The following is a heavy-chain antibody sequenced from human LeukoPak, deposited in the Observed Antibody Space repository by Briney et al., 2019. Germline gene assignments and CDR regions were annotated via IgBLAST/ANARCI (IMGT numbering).Heavy chain of an antibody. CDR2: INHSGST. CDR1: GGSISSSNW. D-gene: IGHD7-27*01. V-gene: IGHV4-4*02. Sequence: ETLSLTCAVSGGSISSSNWWSWVRQPPGKGLEWIGEINHSGSTNYNPSLKSRVTMSVDTSKNQFSLKLSSVTAADTAVYYCARPGQLGSLYYGLDVWGQGTTVIVSS. CDR3: ARPGQLGSLYYGLDV. J-gene: IGHJ6*02.